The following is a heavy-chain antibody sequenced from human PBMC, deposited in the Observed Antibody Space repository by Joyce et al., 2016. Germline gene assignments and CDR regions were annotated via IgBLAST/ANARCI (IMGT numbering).Heavy chain of an antibody. J-gene: IGHJ5*02. D-gene: IGHD3-3*01. CDR2: IIPIFGTT. CDR3: ARGTPLELVSADYNWFDP. Sequence: QVQLVQSGAEVMKPGSSVKVSCKASGGTFSTNTINWVRQAPGQGLEWMGGIIPIFGTTKCEQRFQGRLTITADESTTTAYMELSSLRSEDTAVYYCARGTPLELVSADYNWFDPWGQGTLVTVSS. V-gene: IGHV1-69*01. CDR1: GGTFSTNT.